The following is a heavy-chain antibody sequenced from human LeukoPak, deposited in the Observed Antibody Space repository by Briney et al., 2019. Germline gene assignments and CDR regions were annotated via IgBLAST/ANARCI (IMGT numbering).Heavy chain of an antibody. V-gene: IGHV7-4-1*02. Sequence: ASVKVSCRASGYTFTSYAMNWVRQAPGQGLEWMGWINTNTGNPTYAQGFTGRFVFSLDTSVSTAYLQISSLKAEDTAVYYCAGGLWFGEHDSSYAFDIWGQGTMVTVSS. CDR1: GYTFTSYA. CDR2: INTNTGNP. CDR3: AGGLWFGEHDSSYAFDI. J-gene: IGHJ3*02. D-gene: IGHD3-10*01.